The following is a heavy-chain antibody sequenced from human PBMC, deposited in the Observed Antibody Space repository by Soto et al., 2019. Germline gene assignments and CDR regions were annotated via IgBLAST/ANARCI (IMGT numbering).Heavy chain of an antibody. J-gene: IGHJ5*02. V-gene: IGHV4-61*08. CDR2: IYYSGST. Sequence: SETLSLTCTVSGGSVSSGDYYWSWIRQPPGKGLEWIGNIYYSGSTNYNPSLKSQATISVDTSKNQFSLKVSSATAADTAVYYCARIPVDTSMIYWLDPWGQGTLVTVSS. CDR3: ARIPVDTSMIYWLDP. CDR1: GGSVSSGDYY. D-gene: IGHD5-18*01.